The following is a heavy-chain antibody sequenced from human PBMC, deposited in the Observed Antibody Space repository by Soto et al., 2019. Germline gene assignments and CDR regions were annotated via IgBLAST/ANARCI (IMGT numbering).Heavy chain of an antibody. D-gene: IGHD2-15*01. J-gene: IGHJ5*02. CDR1: GGSISSGGYY. CDR3: ARERSPTAVVAAQSHWFDP. CDR2: IYYSGST. Sequence: SETLSLTCTVSGGSISSGGYYWSWIRQHPGKGLEWIGYIYYSGSTNYNPSLKSRVTISVDTSKNQFSLKLSSVTAADTAVYYCARERSPTAVVAAQSHWFDPWGQGTLVTVSS. V-gene: IGHV4-61*08.